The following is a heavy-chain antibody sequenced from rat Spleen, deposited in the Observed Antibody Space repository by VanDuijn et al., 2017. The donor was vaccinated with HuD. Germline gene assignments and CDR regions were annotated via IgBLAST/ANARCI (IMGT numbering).Heavy chain of an antibody. CDR2: ITNTGVNA. CDR3: TREGYDGTSSGFDY. D-gene: IGHD1-12*02. CDR1: GFTFNNYW. V-gene: IGHV5-31*01. Sequence: EVQLVESGGGLVQPGRSLKLSCVASGFTFNNYWMTWIRQAPGKGLEWVASITNTGVNAYYPDSVKGRFTISRENAKSTLYRQMNGLKSEDSATYYCTREGYDGTSSGFDYWGQGVMVTVSS. J-gene: IGHJ2*01.